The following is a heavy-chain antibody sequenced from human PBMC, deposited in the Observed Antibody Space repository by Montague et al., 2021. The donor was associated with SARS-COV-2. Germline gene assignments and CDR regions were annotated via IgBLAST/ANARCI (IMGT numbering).Heavy chain of an antibody. D-gene: IGHD6-19*01. CDR2: ISSSGSTI. CDR1: GFTFSSYE. J-gene: IGHJ4*02. CDR3: ARDGALYSSGRWGGDFDY. V-gene: IGHV3-48*03. Sequence: SLRLSCAASGFTFSSYEMNWVRQAPGKGLEWVSYISSSGSTIYYADSVKGRFTISRDNAKNSLYLQMNSLRAEDTAVYYCARDGALYSSGRWGGDFDYWGQGTLVTVSS.